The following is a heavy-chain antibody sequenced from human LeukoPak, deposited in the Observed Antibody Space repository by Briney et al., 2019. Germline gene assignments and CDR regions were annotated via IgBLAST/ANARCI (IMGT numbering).Heavy chain of an antibody. CDR1: GFTFSSYD. Sequence: GGSLRLSCAASGFTFSSYDMSWVRQAPGKGLEWVSTISGSGGNTYYADSVKGRFTISRDNAKNSLYLQMNSLRAEDTSVYYCAELGITMIGGVWGKGTTVTISS. J-gene: IGHJ6*04. CDR2: ISGSGGNT. CDR3: AELGITMIGGV. V-gene: IGHV3-23*01. D-gene: IGHD3-10*02.